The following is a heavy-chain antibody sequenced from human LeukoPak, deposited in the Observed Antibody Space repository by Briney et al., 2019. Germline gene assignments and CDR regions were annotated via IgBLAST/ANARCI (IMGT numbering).Heavy chain of an antibody. J-gene: IGHJ6*03. V-gene: IGHV3-21*01. Sequence: GGSLGLSCAASGFTFSNYNMNWVRQAPGKVLKWVSSIIFISTYIYYADSVKGRFTISRDNAKNSVYLEMNSLRAEDTAVYYCARDPYSGGYGSYYYYYMDVWGKGTTVTISS. CDR3: ARDPYSGGYGSYYYYYMDV. D-gene: IGHD1-26*01. CDR2: IIFISTYI. CDR1: GFTFSNYN.